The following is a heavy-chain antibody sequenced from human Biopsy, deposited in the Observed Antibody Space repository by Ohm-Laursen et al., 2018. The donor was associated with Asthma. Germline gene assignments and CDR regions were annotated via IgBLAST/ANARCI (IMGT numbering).Heavy chain of an antibody. CDR3: ARTFHFWSPYHAEHYQL. Sequence: SLRLSCAASGFTFGDYWMSWVRQVPGKGLEWVANIKHDGTEKNHVDSLKGRFTISRGNAKNSLYLQMNSRRAEDTAVYYCARTFHFWSPYHAEHYQLWGQGTLVTVPS. D-gene: IGHD3-3*02. CDR2: IKHDGTEK. CDR1: GFTFGDYW. V-gene: IGHV3-7*01. J-gene: IGHJ1*01.